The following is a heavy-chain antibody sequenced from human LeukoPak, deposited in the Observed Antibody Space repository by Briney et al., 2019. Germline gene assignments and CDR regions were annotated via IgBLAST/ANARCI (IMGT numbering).Heavy chain of an antibody. Sequence: SETLSLTRTVSGGSLSSSSYYWSWIRQPPGKGLEGIGYIYYSGIPTYNPSLRSRVSISVDTSKHQLSLKLRSVTAADMSVYDCAREVVRGVIRNFDLWGRGTLVTVSS. V-gene: IGHV4-61*01. CDR3: AREVVRGVIRNFDL. J-gene: IGHJ2*01. CDR2: IYYSGIP. CDR1: GGSLSSSSYY. D-gene: IGHD3-10*01.